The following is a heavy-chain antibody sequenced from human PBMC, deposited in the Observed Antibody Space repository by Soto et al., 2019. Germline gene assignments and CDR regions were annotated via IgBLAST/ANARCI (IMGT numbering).Heavy chain of an antibody. D-gene: IGHD2-2*01. J-gene: IGHJ4*02. CDR2: ISGSGGST. CDR3: AKGRGYCSSTSCYVGSDY. V-gene: IGHV3-23*01. Sequence: EVQLLESGGGLVQPGGSLRLSCAASGFTFRSYAMSWVRQAPGKGLEWVSAISGSGGSTYYADSVKGRFTISRDNSKNTLYLQMNSLRAEDTAVYYCAKGRGYCSSTSCYVGSDYWGQGTLVTVSS. CDR1: GFTFRSYA.